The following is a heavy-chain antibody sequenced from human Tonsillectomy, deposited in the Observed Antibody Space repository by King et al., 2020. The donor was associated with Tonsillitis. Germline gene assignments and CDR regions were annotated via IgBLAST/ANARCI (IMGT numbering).Heavy chain of an antibody. CDR1: GYSFTSYG. CDR2: ISTYNGHT. Sequence: VQLVESGAEVKKPGASVKVSCKASGYSFTSYGISWVRQAPGQGLEWMGWISTYNGHTVSTQKFQDRVTMTSDTSTTTDYMELRSLRSDDTALYYCARDLRDTFTCKYSFASWGQGTLVTVSS. V-gene: IGHV1-18*01. J-gene: IGHJ4*02. CDR3: ARDLRDTFTCKYSFAS. D-gene: IGHD2/OR15-2a*01.